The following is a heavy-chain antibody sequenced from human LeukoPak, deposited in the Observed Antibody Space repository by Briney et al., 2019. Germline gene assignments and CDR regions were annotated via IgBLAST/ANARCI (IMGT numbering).Heavy chain of an antibody. D-gene: IGHD2-2*01. CDR2: IYYSGIT. J-gene: IGHJ4*02. V-gene: IGHV4-39*01. Sequence: PSETLSLTCTVSGGSISSSSYYWGWIRQPPGKGLEWIGNIYYSGITYYNPSLKSRVTMSVDTSKNQFSLKLSSVTAADTAMFYCARLVVVPAARRDFDYWGQGTLVTVSS. CDR3: ARLVVVPAARRDFDY. CDR1: GGSISSSSYY.